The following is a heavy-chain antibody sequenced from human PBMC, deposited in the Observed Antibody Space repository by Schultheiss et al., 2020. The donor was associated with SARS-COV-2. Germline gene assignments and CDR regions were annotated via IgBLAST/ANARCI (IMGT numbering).Heavy chain of an antibody. CDR1: SFAFTNAW. CDR2: IRRNIDGGTT. CDR3: ARMSGDFYMDV. V-gene: IGHV3-15*07. D-gene: IGHD6-25*01. Sequence: GGSLRLSCAASSFAFTNAWMNWVRQAPGKGLEWVGRIRRNIDGGTTDYAAPVKGRFTISRDDSRNSLYLQMNSLKIDDTATYYCARMSGDFYMDVWGEGTTVTVSS. J-gene: IGHJ6*03.